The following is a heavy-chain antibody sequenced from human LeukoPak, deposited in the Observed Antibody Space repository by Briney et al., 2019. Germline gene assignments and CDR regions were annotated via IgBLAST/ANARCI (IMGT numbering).Heavy chain of an antibody. CDR3: ARGRGVGYSHSGADY. J-gene: IGHJ4*02. V-gene: IGHV3-23*01. D-gene: IGHD5-12*01. CDR1: GFSLNNYA. CDR2: ISGSGDST. Sequence: GGSLRLSCAVSGFSLNNYAMSWVRQAPGQGLEWVSAISGSGDSTYYAESLKGRFTISRDNSKNTLYLQMNSLRAEDTAVYYCARGRGVGYSHSGADYWGQGTLVTVSS.